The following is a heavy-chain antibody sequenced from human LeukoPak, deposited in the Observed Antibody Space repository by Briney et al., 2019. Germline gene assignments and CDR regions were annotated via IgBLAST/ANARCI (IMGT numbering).Heavy chain of an antibody. D-gene: IGHD6-13*01. Sequence: GASVKVSCTASGYTFTGYYMHWVRQAPGQGLEWMGWINPNSGGTNYAQKFQGRVTMTRDTSISTAYMELSRLRSDDTAVYYCAREISLAGIAGVYNWFDPWGQGTLVTVSS. CDR3: AREISLAGIAGVYNWFDP. V-gene: IGHV1-2*02. CDR2: INPNSGGT. J-gene: IGHJ5*02. CDR1: GYTFTGYY.